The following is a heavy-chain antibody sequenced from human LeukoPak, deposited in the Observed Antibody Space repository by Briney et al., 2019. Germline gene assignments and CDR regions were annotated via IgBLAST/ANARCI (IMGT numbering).Heavy chain of an antibody. D-gene: IGHD6-13*01. Sequence: GGSLRLSCAASGFTFSSYAMSWVRQAPGKGLEWVSAISGSGGSTYYADSVKGRFTISRDNSKNTLSLQMNSLRAEDTAVYYCARGMGYTSRFDYWGQGTLVTVSS. CDR3: ARGMGYTSRFDY. CDR1: GFTFSSYA. V-gene: IGHV3-23*01. CDR2: ISGSGGST. J-gene: IGHJ4*02.